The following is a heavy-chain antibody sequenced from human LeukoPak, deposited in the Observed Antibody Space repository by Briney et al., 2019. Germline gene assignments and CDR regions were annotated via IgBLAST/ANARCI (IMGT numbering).Heavy chain of an antibody. CDR1: GGSISSYY. D-gene: IGHD6-19*01. CDR3: ATSRSSSAYYWFDP. CDR2: IYYSGST. Sequence: SETLSLTCTVSGGSISSYYWSWIRQPPGKGLEWIGYIYYSGSTNYNPSLKSRVTISIDTSKNQLSLKLSSVTAADTAVYYCATSRSSSAYYWFDPWGQGTLVTVSS. J-gene: IGHJ5*02. V-gene: IGHV4-59*08.